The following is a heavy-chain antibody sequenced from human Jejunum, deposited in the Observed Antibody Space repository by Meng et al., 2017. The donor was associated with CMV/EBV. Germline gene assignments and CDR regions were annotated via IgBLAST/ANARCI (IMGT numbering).Heavy chain of an antibody. CDR3: ARDPTPDGSDY. CDR2: VYYSGST. D-gene: IGHD3-10*01. Sequence: QPQLEESGPGPVQPSETLSLTCTMSGASISDSSYYWGWIRQPPGKGLEWIGSVYYSGSTYYNPSLESRVTISVDTSKNQFSLKLTSVTAADTATYYCARDPTPDGSDYWGRGTLVTVSS. J-gene: IGHJ4*02. V-gene: IGHV4-39*07. CDR1: GASISDSSYY.